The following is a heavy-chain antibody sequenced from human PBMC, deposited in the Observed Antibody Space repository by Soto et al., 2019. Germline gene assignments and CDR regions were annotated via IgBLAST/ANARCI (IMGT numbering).Heavy chain of an antibody. V-gene: IGHV3-33*01. J-gene: IGHJ4*02. Sequence: GGSLRLSCVVSGFTFSSYGMHWVRQAPGKGLEWVAVIWYDGSNKYYADSVKGRFTISRDNSKNTLYLQMNSLRAEDTAVYYCARDRADFWGGQGNFDYWGQGTLVTVSS. CDR3: ARDRADFWGGQGNFDY. CDR2: IWYDGSNK. CDR1: GFTFSSYG. D-gene: IGHD3-3*01.